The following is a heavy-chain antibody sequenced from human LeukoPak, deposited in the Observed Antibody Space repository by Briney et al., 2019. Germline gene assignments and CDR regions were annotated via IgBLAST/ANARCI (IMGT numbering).Heavy chain of an antibody. Sequence: GGSLRLSCAASGFTFSSYGMSWVRQAPGKGLEWVSAISGSGGSTYYADSVKGRFTISRDNSKNTLYLQMNSLRAEDTAVYYCAKAGSCSSTSCYFPFDPWGQGTLVTVSS. V-gene: IGHV3-23*01. CDR1: GFTFSSYG. CDR2: ISGSGGST. J-gene: IGHJ5*02. D-gene: IGHD2-2*01. CDR3: AKAGSCSSTSCYFPFDP.